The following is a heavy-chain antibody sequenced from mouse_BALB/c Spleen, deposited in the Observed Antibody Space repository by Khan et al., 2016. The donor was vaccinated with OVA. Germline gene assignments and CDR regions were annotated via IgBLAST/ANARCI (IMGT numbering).Heavy chain of an antibody. CDR2: INYSGNT. J-gene: IGHJ3*01. CDR1: GYSITSEYA. V-gene: IGHV3-2*02. CDR3: TRKDYYDYDPFPY. Sequence: EVQLQESGPGLVKPSQSLSLTCTVTGYSITSEYAWNWIRHFPGNKLEWMGYINYSGNTRYNPSLKSRIFITRDTSKNQFFLQLNSVTTEDTATYYCTRKDYYDYDPFPYWGQGTLVTVSA. D-gene: IGHD2-4*01.